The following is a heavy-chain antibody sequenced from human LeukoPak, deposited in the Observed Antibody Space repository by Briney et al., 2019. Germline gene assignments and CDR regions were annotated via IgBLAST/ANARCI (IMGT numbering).Heavy chain of an antibody. Sequence: SETLSLTCTVSGGSISYYYWNWIRQPAGKGLEWIGRIYTSGRTYYNPSLKSRVSVSVDTSKNQFSLKLSSVTAADTAVYYCARLSTVTTSFDYWGQGTLVTVSS. D-gene: IGHD4-11*01. CDR3: ARLSTVTTSFDY. V-gene: IGHV4-4*07. J-gene: IGHJ4*02. CDR1: GGSISYYY. CDR2: IYTSGRT.